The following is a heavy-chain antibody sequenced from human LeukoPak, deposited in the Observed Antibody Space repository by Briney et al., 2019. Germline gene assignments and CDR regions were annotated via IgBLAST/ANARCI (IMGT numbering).Heavy chain of an antibody. CDR1: GGSFSGYY. J-gene: IGHJ4*02. CDR2: INHSGST. Sequence: SETLSLTCAVYGGSFSGYYWSWIRQPPGKGLEWIGEINHSGSTNYNASLKSRVTISVDTSKNQLSLMLSSVTAADTAVYYCARGRNGEGLVVVTIQYYFDYWGQGTLVTVSS. CDR3: ARGRNGEGLVVVTIQYYFDY. V-gene: IGHV4-34*01. D-gene: IGHD3-22*01.